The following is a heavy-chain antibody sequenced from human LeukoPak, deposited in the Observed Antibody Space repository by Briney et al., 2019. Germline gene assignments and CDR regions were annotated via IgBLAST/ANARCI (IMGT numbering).Heavy chain of an antibody. Sequence: PSETLSLTCAVYDGSFSGYYWSWIRQPPGKGLEWIGEINHSGSTNYNPSLKSRVTISLDTSKSQFSLKVRYVTAADTAVYYCARLPDYYSRHGAPGWGQGTLVTVSS. D-gene: IGHD3-10*01. V-gene: IGHV4-34*01. CDR3: ARLPDYYSRHGAPG. CDR2: INHSGST. CDR1: DGSFSGYY. J-gene: IGHJ4*02.